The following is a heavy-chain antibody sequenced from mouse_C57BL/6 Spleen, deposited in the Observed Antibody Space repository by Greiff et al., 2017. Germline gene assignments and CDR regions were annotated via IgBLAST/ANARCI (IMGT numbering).Heavy chain of an antibody. CDR1: GYSFTGYY. V-gene: IGHV1-42*01. CDR2: INPSTGGT. CDR3: ARNRLDWYFDV. D-gene: IGHD1-2*01. J-gene: IGHJ1*03. Sequence: VQLQQSGPELVKPGASVKISCKASGYSFTGYYMNWVKQSPEKSLEWIGEINPSTGGTTYNQKFKAKATLTVDKSSSTAYMQLKSLTSEDSAVYYCARNRLDWYFDVWGTGTTVTVSS.